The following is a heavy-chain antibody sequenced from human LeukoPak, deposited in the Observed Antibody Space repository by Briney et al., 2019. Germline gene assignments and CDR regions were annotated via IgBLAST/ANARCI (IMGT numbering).Heavy chain of an antibody. J-gene: IGHJ6*03. CDR1: GGSISSYY. V-gene: IGHV4-4*07. Sequence: SETLSLTCTVSGGSISSYYWSWIRQRAGKGLERIGRIYTSGSTNYNPTLKSRVTMSVDTSKNQFSLKLSSVTAADTAVYYCARGTVRGGYYYYYYIDVWGKGTTVTISS. CDR3: ARGTVRGGYYYYYYIDV. CDR2: IYTSGST. D-gene: IGHD3-10*01.